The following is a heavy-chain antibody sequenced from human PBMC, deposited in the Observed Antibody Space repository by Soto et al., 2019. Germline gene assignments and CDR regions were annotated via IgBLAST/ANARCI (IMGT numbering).Heavy chain of an antibody. CDR1: GGSISSYY. D-gene: IGHD4-4*01. V-gene: IGHV4-59*01. Sequence: SETLSLTCTVSGGSISSYYLSWIRQPPGKGLEWIGYIYYSGSTNYNPSLKSRVTISVDTSKNQFSLKLSSVTAADTAVYYCARDRNRNWFDPWGQGTLVTVSS. CDR3: ARDRNRNWFDP. CDR2: IYYSGST. J-gene: IGHJ5*02.